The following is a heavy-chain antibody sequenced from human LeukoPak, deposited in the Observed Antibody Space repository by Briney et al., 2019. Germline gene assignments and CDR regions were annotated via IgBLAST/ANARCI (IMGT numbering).Heavy chain of an antibody. Sequence: SETLSLTCTVSNGSISSSNNYWGWIRQPPGKGLEWIGSVYYSGSTNYNPSLKSRVTISVDTSKNQFSLKLSSVTAADTAVYYCARESRLMITLDYWGQGTLVTVSS. V-gene: IGHV4-39*07. CDR3: ARESRLMITLDY. J-gene: IGHJ4*02. D-gene: IGHD6-25*01. CDR1: NGSISSSNNY. CDR2: VYYSGST.